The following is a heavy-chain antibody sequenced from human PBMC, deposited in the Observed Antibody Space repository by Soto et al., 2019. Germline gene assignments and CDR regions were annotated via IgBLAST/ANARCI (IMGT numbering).Heavy chain of an antibody. CDR2: IWYDGSNK. CDR3: ARDHRVATISDYGMDV. Sequence: GGSLRLSCAASGLTFSSYGMHWVRQAPGKGLEWVAVIWYDGSNKYYADSVKGRFTISRDNSKNTLYLQMNSLRAEDTAVYYCARDHRVATISDYGMDVWGQGTTVTVSS. CDR1: GLTFSSYG. V-gene: IGHV3-33*01. D-gene: IGHD5-12*01. J-gene: IGHJ6*02.